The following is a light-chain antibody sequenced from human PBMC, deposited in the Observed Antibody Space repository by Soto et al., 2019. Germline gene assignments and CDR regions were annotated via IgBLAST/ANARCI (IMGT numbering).Light chain of an antibody. CDR3: QQRSNWPPGVT. Sequence: EIVLTQSPATLSLSPGERATLSCRASQSVSSYLAWYQQKPGQAPRLLIYDASNRATGIPTRFSGSGSGTDFTLNFSSLAPENFAVYYCQQRSNWPPGVTFGPGTKVDIK. V-gene: IGKV3-11*01. CDR1: QSVSSY. CDR2: DAS. J-gene: IGKJ3*01.